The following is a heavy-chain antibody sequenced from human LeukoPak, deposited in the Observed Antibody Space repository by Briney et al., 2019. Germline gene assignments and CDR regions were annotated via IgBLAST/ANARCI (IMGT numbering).Heavy chain of an antibody. D-gene: IGHD3-3*01. CDR3: ARGFLGDAFDI. CDR2: IGTVGDP. Sequence: AGGSLRLSCAASGFTFSRYDMHWVRQATGKGLEWVSAIGTVGDPYYPGSVKGRFTISRGNAKNSLYLQMNSLRAGDTAVYYCARGFLGDAFDIWGQGTMVTVAS. J-gene: IGHJ3*02. CDR1: GFTFSRYD. V-gene: IGHV3-13*05.